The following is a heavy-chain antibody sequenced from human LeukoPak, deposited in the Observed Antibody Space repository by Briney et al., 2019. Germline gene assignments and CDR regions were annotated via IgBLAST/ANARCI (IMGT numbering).Heavy chain of an antibody. CDR2: ISPTGSTT. Sequence: GGSLRLSCTASGFSFSGHWMHWARQLPGKGLVWVSRISPTGSTTSYADSVKGRFTVSRDNAKNILYLQVNNLRAEDTAVYYCARGPNSNWSGLDFWGQGTLLTVSS. CDR3: ARGPNSNWSGLDF. CDR1: GFSFSGHW. V-gene: IGHV3-74*01. J-gene: IGHJ4*02. D-gene: IGHD6-6*01.